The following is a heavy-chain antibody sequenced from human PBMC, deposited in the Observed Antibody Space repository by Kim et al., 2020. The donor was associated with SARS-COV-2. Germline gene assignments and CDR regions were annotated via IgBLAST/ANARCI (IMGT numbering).Heavy chain of an antibody. D-gene: IGHD3-22*01. CDR3: ASYDSSGYLAFDI. V-gene: IGHV1-2*02. Sequence: YAQKFKGRVTMTRDTSISTAYMELSRLRSDDTAVYYCASYDSSGYLAFDIWGQGTMVTVSS. J-gene: IGHJ3*02.